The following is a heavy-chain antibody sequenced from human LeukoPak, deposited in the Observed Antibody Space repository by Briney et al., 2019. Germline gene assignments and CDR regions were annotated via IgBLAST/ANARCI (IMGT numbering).Heavy chain of an antibody. D-gene: IGHD3-10*01. V-gene: IGHV1/OR15-3*02. CDR1: GYTFTGYY. CDR2: INAGNGNS. Sequence: ASVKVSCKASGYTFTGYYMHWVRQAPGQGLEWMGWINAGNGNSKYSQEFQGRVTITRDTSASTAYMELSRLRSDDTAVYYCARGGDSFGSGSFHLGFYYFDYWGQGTLVTVSS. J-gene: IGHJ4*02. CDR3: ARGGDSFGSGSFHLGFYYFDY.